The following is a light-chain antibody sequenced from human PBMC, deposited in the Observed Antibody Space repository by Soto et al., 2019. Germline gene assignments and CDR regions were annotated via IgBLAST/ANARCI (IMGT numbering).Light chain of an antibody. J-gene: IGKJ5*01. CDR2: GAS. CDR1: QSVSSR. V-gene: IGKV3-20*01. CDR3: QHYVERSPIT. Sequence: EIVMAQSPGTLALSPGERATLSCMASQSVSSRLAWYQQKPGQAPRLLISGASSRATGIPDRFSGSGSGTDFTLTISRLEPEDFALYYCQHYVERSPITFGQGTRLEI.